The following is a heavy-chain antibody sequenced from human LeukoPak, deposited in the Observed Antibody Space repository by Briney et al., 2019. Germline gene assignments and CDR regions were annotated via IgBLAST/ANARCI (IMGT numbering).Heavy chain of an antibody. D-gene: IGHD6-13*01. CDR1: GYTFTGYY. V-gene: IGHV1-2*02. J-gene: IGHJ6*03. CDR3: ARGGSSSWKNYYYYYMDV. CDR2: INPNSGGT. Sequence: ASVKVPCKASGYTFTGYYMHWVRQAPGQGLEWMGWINPNSGGTNYAQKFQGRVTMTRDTSISTAYMELSRLRSDDTAVYYCARGGSSSWKNYYYYYMDVWGKGTTVTISS.